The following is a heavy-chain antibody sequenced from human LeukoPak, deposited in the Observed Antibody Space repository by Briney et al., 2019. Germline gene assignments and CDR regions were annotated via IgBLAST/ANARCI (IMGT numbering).Heavy chain of an antibody. CDR1: GGPTSSSSYY. J-gene: IGHJ5*02. D-gene: IGHD1-20*01. V-gene: IGHV4-39*07. CDR3: ARGLNNSPLEDWFDP. CDR2: IYYSGST. Sequence: PSETLSLTCTVSGGPTSSSSYYWGCIRQPTGKGLEWIGSIYYSGSTYYNPSLKSRVTISVDTSKIQFSLKLSSVTAADTAVYYCARGLNNSPLEDWFDPWGQGTLVTVSS.